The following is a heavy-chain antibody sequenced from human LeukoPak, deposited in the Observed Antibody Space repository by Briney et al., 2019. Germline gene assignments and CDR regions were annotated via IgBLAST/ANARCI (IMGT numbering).Heavy chain of an antibody. CDR3: AKDSKAAYYFDY. Sequence: AGGSLRLSCAASGFTFSSYVMSWVRQVPGKGLEWVSAISGSGGSTYYADSVKGRFTISRDNSKNTLYLQMNSLRAEDTAVYYCAKDSKAAYYFDYWGQGTLVTVSS. V-gene: IGHV3-23*01. CDR2: ISGSGGST. J-gene: IGHJ4*02. D-gene: IGHD6-25*01. CDR1: GFTFSSYV.